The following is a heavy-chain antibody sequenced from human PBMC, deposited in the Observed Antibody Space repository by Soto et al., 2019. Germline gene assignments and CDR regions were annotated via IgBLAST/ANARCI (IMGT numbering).Heavy chain of an antibody. J-gene: IGHJ4*02. CDR1: PLTFSSYA. CDR3: AKDALSYYDFWS. Sequence: GGSLRLSCAASPLTFSSYAMSWVRQGPGKGLESPSHMSNSGRSTKDADAGKGRFTNARDNSKNTLYLQMNSLRAEDTAIYYCAKDALSYYDFWSWVQGTLVTVSS. CDR2: MSNSGRST. V-gene: IGHV3-23*01. D-gene: IGHD3-3*01.